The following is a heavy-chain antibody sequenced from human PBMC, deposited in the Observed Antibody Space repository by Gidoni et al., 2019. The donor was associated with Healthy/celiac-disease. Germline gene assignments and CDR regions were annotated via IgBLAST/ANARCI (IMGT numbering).Heavy chain of an antibody. V-gene: IGHV3-21*01. Sequence: VQLVESGVGLVKPGGSLRLSCAASGFTFSSYSMHWVRQAPGKGLEWVSAISSSSSYIYYTDSVKGRFSISRDNAKNSLELQMNSRRAEDTAVYYCARTYCRGGSCYSVAFDIWGQGTMVTVSS. D-gene: IGHD2-15*01. CDR3: ARTYCRGGSCYSVAFDI. CDR1: GFTFSSYS. J-gene: IGHJ3*02. CDR2: ISSSSSYI.